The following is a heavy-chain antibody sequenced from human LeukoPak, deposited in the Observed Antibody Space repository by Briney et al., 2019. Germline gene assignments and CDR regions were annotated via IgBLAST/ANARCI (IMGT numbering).Heavy chain of an antibody. D-gene: IGHD7-27*01. J-gene: IGHJ4*02. CDR2: LYTSGSI. Sequence: KTSETLSLTCTVSGASISNYYWSWTRQPAGKGLEWIGRLYTSGSINFNPSLKSRITMSVDTSKNQFSLRLSSVTAADTAVYYCAGATWGSGYSDYWGQGTLVTVSS. CDR3: AGATWGSGYSDY. CDR1: GASISNYY. V-gene: IGHV4-4*07.